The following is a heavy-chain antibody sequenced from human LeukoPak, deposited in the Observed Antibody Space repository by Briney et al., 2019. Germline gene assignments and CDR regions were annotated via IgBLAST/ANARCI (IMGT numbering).Heavy chain of an antibody. CDR2: IYSGGST. Sequence: QSGGSLRLSCAASGFTFSSYAMSWVRQAPGKGLEWVSVIYSGGSTYYADSVKGRFTISRDNSKNTLYLQMNSLRAEDTAVYYCAREIRGLGWFDPWGQGALVTVSS. V-gene: IGHV3-53*01. J-gene: IGHJ5*02. CDR3: AREIRGLGWFDP. CDR1: GFTFSSYA.